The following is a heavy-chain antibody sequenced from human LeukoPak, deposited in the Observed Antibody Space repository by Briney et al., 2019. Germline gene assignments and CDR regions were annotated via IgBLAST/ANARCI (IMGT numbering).Heavy chain of an antibody. D-gene: IGHD1-26*01. Sequence: PGGSLRLPCAASGFIFSSYYTHWVRQAPGKGLEWVSSISGDSDYIYYADSVKGRFTISRDNAKNSLYLQTHSLRTEDTAVYYCARVRYYAFDIWGQGTMVTVSS. V-gene: IGHV3-21*01. CDR3: ARVRYYAFDI. J-gene: IGHJ3*02. CDR1: GFIFSSYY. CDR2: ISGDSDYI.